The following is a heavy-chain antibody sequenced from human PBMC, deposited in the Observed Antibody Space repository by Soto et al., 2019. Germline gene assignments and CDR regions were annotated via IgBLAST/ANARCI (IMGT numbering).Heavy chain of an antibody. CDR2: IYHSGIT. D-gene: IGHD6-19*01. CDR1: GASVSRGNQY. Sequence: QVQMQESGPGLVKPSETLSLTCTVSGASVSRGNQYWSWIRQPPGKGLEWIGYIYHSGITNYNPSLKGRVTISADTSRNQFSLKLSSVHAADTAVYYCARGWEGKSLGQGTLVTV. CDR3: ARGWEGKS. J-gene: IGHJ5*02. V-gene: IGHV4-61*01.